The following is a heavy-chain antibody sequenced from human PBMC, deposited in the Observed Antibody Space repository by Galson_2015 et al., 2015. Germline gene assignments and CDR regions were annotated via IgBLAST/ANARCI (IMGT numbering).Heavy chain of an antibody. D-gene: IGHD2-21*02. V-gene: IGHV5-10-1*01. CDR3: ARRPRGDTRSYFDL. J-gene: IGHJ2*01. CDR1: GYSFSSHW. Sequence: QSGAEVKKPGESLRISCKGSGYSFSSHWISWVRQMPGKGLEWMGKIDTIDAYTKYSPSFQGHVTISADKSISTAYLQWSSLKASDTAMYYCARRPRGDTRSYFDLWGRGTLVTVSS. CDR2: IDTIDAYT.